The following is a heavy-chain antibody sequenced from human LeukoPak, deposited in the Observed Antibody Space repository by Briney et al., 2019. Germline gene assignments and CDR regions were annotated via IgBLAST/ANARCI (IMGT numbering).Heavy chain of an antibody. CDR1: GYTLTELS. CDR2: FDPEDGET. D-gene: IGHD1-26*01. J-gene: IGHJ6*02. V-gene: IGHV1-24*01. CDR3: ATDRIGGATGYYGMDV. Sequence: ASVKLSCKVSGYTLTELSMHWVRQAPGKGLEWVGGFDPEDGETIYAQKFQGRVTMTEDTSTDTAYMELSSLRSEDTAVYYCATDRIGGATGYYGMDVWGQGTTVTVSS.